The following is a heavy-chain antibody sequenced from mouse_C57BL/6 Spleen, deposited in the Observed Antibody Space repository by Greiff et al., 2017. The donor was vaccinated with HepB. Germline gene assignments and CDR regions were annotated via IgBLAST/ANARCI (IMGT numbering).Heavy chain of an antibody. CDR2: IYPGSGNT. CDR1: GYTFTDYY. D-gene: IGHD2-4*01. CDR3: AFYDYDGGDYFDY. Sequence: VQGVESGAELVRPGASVKLSCKASGYTFTDYYINWVKQRPGQGLEWIARIYPGSGNTYYNEKFKGKATLTAEKSSSTAYMQLSSLTSEDSAVYFCAFYDYDGGDYFDYWGQGTSVTVSS. J-gene: IGHJ4*01. V-gene: IGHV1-76*01.